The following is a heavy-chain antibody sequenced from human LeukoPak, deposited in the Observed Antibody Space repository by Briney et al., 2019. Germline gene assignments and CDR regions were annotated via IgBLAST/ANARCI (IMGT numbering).Heavy chain of an antibody. D-gene: IGHD3-9*01. J-gene: IGHJ6*02. Sequence: GGSLRLSCSASGFTFSSYAMHWVRQAPGKGLEYVSAISSNGGSTYYADSVKGRFTISRDNSKNTLYLQMSSLRAEDTAVYYCVKGMEDYDVLTGVLDVWGQGTTVTVSS. V-gene: IGHV3-64D*06. CDR1: GFTFSSYA. CDR3: VKGMEDYDVLTGVLDV. CDR2: ISSNGGST.